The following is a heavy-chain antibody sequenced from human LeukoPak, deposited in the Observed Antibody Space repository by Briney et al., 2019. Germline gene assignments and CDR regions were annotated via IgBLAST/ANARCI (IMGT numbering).Heavy chain of an antibody. V-gene: IGHV4-34*01. D-gene: IGHD6-19*01. CDR1: GGSFSGYY. J-gene: IGHJ6*03. CDR3: ARYSSGWLYYYYYYMDV. CDR2: INHSGST. Sequence: PSETLPLTCAVYGGSFSGYYWSWIRQPPGKGLEWIGEINHSGSTNYNPSLKSRVTISVDTSKNQFSLKLSSVTAADTAVYYCARYSSGWLYYYYYYMDVWGKGTTVTVSS.